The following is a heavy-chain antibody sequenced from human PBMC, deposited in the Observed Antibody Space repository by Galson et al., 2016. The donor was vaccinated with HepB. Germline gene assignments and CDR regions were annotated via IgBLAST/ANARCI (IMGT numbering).Heavy chain of an antibody. CDR1: GGTFSSYA. Sequence: SVKVSCKASGGTFSSYAISWVRQAPGQGLEWKGGIIPIFGTANYAQKFQGRVTITADESTSTAYMELSSLRSDDTAIYYCARDGTIFGVVISFDYWGQGTLVTVSS. CDR3: ARDGTIFGVVISFDY. D-gene: IGHD3-3*01. V-gene: IGHV1-69*13. CDR2: IIPIFGTA. J-gene: IGHJ4*02.